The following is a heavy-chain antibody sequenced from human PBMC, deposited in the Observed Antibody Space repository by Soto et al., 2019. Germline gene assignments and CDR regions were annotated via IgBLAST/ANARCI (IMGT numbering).Heavy chain of an antibody. Sequence: GGSLRLSCEASGFTVSSSHMIWVRQAPGKGLEWVSVIYSGGPAYSVKGRFTISSDHSKNTLYLQMNSLGVEDTAVYYCTRDAQQLANYGMDVWGQGTTVTVSS. V-gene: IGHV3-53*01. J-gene: IGHJ6*02. CDR3: TRDAQQLANYGMDV. CDR2: IYSGG. D-gene: IGHD6-13*01. CDR1: GFTVSSSH.